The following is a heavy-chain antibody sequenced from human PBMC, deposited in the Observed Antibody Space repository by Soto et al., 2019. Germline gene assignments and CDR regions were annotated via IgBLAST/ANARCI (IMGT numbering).Heavy chain of an antibody. Sequence: GESVKISCKGSGYSFTSYWISWVRQMPGKGLEWMGRIDPSDSYTNYSPSFQGHVTISADKSISTAYLQWSSLKASDTAMYYCARHLTPPTEVPDAFDIWGQGTMVTVSS. CDR1: GYSFTSYW. J-gene: IGHJ3*02. V-gene: IGHV5-10-1*01. D-gene: IGHD2-2*01. CDR2: IDPSDSYT. CDR3: ARHLTPPTEVPDAFDI.